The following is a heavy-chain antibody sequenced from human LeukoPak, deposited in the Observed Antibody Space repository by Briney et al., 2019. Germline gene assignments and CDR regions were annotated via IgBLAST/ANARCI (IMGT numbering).Heavy chain of an antibody. CDR3: VGTVTTDY. D-gene: IGHD4-17*01. CDR1: GGSISSSSYY. CDR2: IYYSGST. Sequence: SETLSLTCTVSGGSISSSSYYWGWIRQPPGKGLEWIGTIYYSGSTYYNPSLKSRVTISVDTSKNQFSLKLSSVTAADTAVYYCVGTVTTDYWGQGTLVTVSS. V-gene: IGHV4-39*01. J-gene: IGHJ4*02.